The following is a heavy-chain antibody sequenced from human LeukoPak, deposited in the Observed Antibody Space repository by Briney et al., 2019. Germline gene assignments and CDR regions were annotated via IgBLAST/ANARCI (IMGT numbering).Heavy chain of an antibody. Sequence: GGSLRLSCVASGFTFSDYYMSWIRQAPGKGLEWVSYISSSSSYINYADSVKGRFTISRDNAKNSLYLQMNSLRAEDTAVYYCARDARSWFDPWGQGTLVSVSS. CDR1: GFTFSDYY. J-gene: IGHJ5*02. CDR2: ISSSSSYI. D-gene: IGHD2-15*01. V-gene: IGHV3-11*05. CDR3: ARDARSWFDP.